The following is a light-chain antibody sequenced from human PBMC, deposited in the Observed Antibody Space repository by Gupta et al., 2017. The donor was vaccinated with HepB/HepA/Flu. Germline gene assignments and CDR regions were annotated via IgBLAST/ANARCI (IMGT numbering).Light chain of an antibody. CDR1: SSNIGKHY. Sequence: CSGSSSNIGKHYVFWYQQLPGPAPKLLIYRNNPRPSGVSDRFSGSKSDTSASLSISGLRADDEAHYYCAAGDASRSGWVFGGGTKLTVL. CDR3: AAGDASRSGWV. CDR2: RNN. J-gene: IGLJ3*02. V-gene: IGLV1-47*01.